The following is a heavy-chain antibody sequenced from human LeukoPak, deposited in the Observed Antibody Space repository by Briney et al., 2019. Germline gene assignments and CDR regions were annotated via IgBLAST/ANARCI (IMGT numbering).Heavy chain of an antibody. J-gene: IGHJ4*02. D-gene: IGHD2-2*01. V-gene: IGHV3-23*01. CDR2: ISGSGGST. Sequence: ETLSLTCAVYGGSFSGYYWSWIRQPPGKGLEWVSAISGSGGSTYYADSVKGRFTISRDNSKNTLYLQMNSLRAEDTAVYYCAKDHIVVVPAATEHYFDYWGQGTLVTVSS. CDR1: GGSFSGYY. CDR3: AKDHIVVVPAATEHYFDY.